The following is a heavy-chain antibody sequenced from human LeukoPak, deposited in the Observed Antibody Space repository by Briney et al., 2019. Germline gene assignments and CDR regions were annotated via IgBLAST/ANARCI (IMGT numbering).Heavy chain of an antibody. Sequence: GGSLRLSCAASGFTFSSYSMNWVRQAPGKGLEWVSSISSSSSYIYYADLVKGRFTISRDNAKNSLYLQMNSLRAEDTAVYYCARDGSGTTNFDYWGQGTLVTVSS. CDR1: GFTFSSYS. V-gene: IGHV3-21*01. CDR2: ISSSSSYI. CDR3: ARDGSGTTNFDY. D-gene: IGHD3-10*01. J-gene: IGHJ4*02.